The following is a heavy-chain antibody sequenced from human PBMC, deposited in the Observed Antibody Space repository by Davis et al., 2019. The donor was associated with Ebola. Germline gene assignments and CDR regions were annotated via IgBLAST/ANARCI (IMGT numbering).Heavy chain of an antibody. CDR2: ISGSGGTT. V-gene: IGHV3-23*01. J-gene: IGHJ6*02. CDR1: GFTFSSYA. Sequence: SLKTPRAAPGFTFSSYAMSWVRQAPGKGLEWVSAISGSGGTTYYADSVKGRFTISRDNSKSTLYLQMNSLRAEDTAVYYCAKDSPYDFGGGYEGGGTMDVWGQGTTVTVSS. D-gene: IGHD3-3*01. CDR3: AKDSPYDFGGGYEGGGTMDV.